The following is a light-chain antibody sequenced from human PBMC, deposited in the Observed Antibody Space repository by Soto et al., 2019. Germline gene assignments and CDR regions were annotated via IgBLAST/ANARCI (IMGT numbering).Light chain of an antibody. J-gene: IGKJ5*01. CDR2: DAS. V-gene: IGKV1-5*01. Sequence: DIQMTQSPSTLSTSVGDRVTITCRASQSISTWLAWYQQKPGKAPRLLIYDASSLESGVPSRFSGSGSGTDFTLTITSLQPEDFATYYCQQANSFPITFGQGTRLEN. CDR3: QQANSFPIT. CDR1: QSISTW.